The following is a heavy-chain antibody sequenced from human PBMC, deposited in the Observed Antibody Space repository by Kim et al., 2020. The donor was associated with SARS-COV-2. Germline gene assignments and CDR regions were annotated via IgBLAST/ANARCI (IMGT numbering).Heavy chain of an antibody. CDR3: TRGGTTLAYYYYGLDV. V-gene: IGHV3-33*01. D-gene: IGHD1-7*01. CDR1: GFIFSSYG. Sequence: GGSLRLSCAASGFIFSSYGLHWVRKAPGKGLEWVGVIWYDGSDKHYADSVKGRFSISRDNSKNTLYLQMNSLRVEDTAIYYCTRGGTTLAYYYYGLDVWGQGTTVTVSS. CDR2: IWYDGSDK. J-gene: IGHJ6*02.